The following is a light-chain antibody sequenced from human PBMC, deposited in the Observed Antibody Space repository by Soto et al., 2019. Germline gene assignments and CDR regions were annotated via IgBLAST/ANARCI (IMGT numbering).Light chain of an antibody. J-gene: IGKJ1*01. Sequence: DIVMTQSPLSLPVTPGEPASISCRSSQSLLHSNGYYYLDWYLQKPGQSPQLLISLSSNRASGVPDRFSGSGSGTDFTLKITRVEAEDVGVYYCMQVLQTPPTFGQGTKV. CDR1: QSLLHSNGYYY. CDR3: MQVLQTPPT. CDR2: LSS. V-gene: IGKV2-28*01.